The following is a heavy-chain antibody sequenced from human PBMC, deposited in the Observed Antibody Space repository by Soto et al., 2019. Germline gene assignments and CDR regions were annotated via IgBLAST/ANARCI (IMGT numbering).Heavy chain of an antibody. CDR2: INHSGST. V-gene: IGHV4-34*09. J-gene: IGHJ6*03. CDR1: GGSSSGYY. CDR3: ARAARSSSAWYYYMDV. D-gene: IGHD6-13*01. Sequence: SVTCAVEGGSSSGYYWSWIRKHPGKGLEWIGEINHSGSTNYNPSLKSRVTISVDTSKNQFSLKLSSVTAADTAVYYCARAARSSSAWYYYMDVWGKGTTVTV.